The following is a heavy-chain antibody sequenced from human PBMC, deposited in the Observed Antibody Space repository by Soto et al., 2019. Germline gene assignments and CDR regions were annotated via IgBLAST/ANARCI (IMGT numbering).Heavy chain of an antibody. Sequence: EVQLVESGGGLVQPGRSLRLSCAASGFTFDDYAMHWVRQAPGKGLEWVSGISWNSGSIGYADSVKGRFTISRDNAKNSLYLQMNSLRAEDTALYYCANTYYYDSSGYYPGYFQHWGQGTLVTVSS. J-gene: IGHJ1*01. CDR1: GFTFDDYA. D-gene: IGHD3-22*01. V-gene: IGHV3-9*01. CDR2: ISWNSGSI. CDR3: ANTYYYDSSGYYPGYFQH.